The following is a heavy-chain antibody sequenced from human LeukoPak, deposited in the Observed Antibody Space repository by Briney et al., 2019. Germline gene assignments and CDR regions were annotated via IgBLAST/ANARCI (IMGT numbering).Heavy chain of an antibody. CDR2: ISRTGTSI. Sequence: GGPLRLSCAASGFTFSTFSMAWVRQPPGQGLEWVSYISRTGTSIHNADSVRGRFTISRDNTKSALYLQMNTLRVEDSAVYFCARTTVAGTIQYWGQGSRVIVSS. CDR3: ARTTVAGTIQY. D-gene: IGHD6-19*01. CDR1: GFTFSTFS. J-gene: IGHJ1*01. V-gene: IGHV3-21*01.